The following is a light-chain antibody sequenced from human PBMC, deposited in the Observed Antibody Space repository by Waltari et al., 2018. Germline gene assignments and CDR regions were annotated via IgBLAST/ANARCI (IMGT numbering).Light chain of an antibody. J-gene: IGLJ3*02. CDR3: AAWDENLSGWV. Sequence: QSVLTHPPSASGTPGQRVTIACSGSSSNIGSNYGYWYQQFPGTAPKLLIYRNIQRPSGVPDRFSGSRSGTSASLVISGLRSEDEADVYCAAWDENLSGWVFGGGTKLTVL. V-gene: IGLV1-47*01. CDR2: RNI. CDR1: SSNIGSNY.